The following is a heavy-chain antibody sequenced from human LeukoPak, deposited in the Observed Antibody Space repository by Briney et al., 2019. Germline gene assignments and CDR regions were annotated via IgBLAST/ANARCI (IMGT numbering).Heavy chain of an antibody. Sequence: SGGSLRLSCAASGFTFIDTWMSWVRQAPGKGLEWIGRIKSKTDGGTTDYAAPVKGRFIISRDDSKNTLSLQMNSLKTEDTAVYFCTTDQVGFGMDVWGQGTTVTVSS. V-gene: IGHV3-15*01. CDR1: GFTFIDTW. CDR3: TTDQVGFGMDV. CDR2: IKSKTDGGTT. J-gene: IGHJ6*02. D-gene: IGHD1-26*01.